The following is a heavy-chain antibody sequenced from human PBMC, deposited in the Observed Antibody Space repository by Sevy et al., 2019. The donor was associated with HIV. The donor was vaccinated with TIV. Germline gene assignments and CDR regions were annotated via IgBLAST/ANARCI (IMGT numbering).Heavy chain of an antibody. CDR3: ARFEISSIVATFGAFDI. CDR2: IYHSGST. J-gene: IGHJ3*02. CDR1: GYSISSGYY. Sequence: SETLSLTCAVSGYSISSGYYWGWIRQPPGKGLEWIGSIYHSGSTYYNPSLKSRVTISVDTSKNQFSLKLSSVTAADTAVYYCARFEISSIVATFGAFDIWGQGTMVTVSS. V-gene: IGHV4-38-2*01. D-gene: IGHD5-12*01.